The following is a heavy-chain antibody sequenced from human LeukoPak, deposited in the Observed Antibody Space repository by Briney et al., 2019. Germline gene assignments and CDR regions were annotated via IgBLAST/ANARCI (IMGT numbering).Heavy chain of an antibody. CDR3: ARDPGFSSFDY. Sequence: PGGSLRLSCAASGFTFRSHSLDWVRQAPGKGLEFVANINRDGSVKNYVDSVKGRFTISRDNAKNSLYLQMTSLRVDDKAIYYCARDPGFSSFDYWGQGTLVTVSS. CDR2: INRDGSVK. V-gene: IGHV3-7*01. D-gene: IGHD3-3*02. CDR1: GFTFRSHS. J-gene: IGHJ4*02.